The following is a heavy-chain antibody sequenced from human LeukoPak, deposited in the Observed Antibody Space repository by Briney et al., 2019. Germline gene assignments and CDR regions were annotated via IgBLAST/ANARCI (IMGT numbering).Heavy chain of an antibody. CDR1: GFTFSSYA. V-gene: IGHV3-33*08. Sequence: GGSLRLSCAASGFTFSSYAMHWVRQAPDKGLEWVAVTWYDGSYKWYADSVKGRFTISRDNFKSTLYLQMDSLRAEDTAVYYCARDRGSVGATAFGMDVWGQGTTVAVFS. CDR2: TWYDGSYK. D-gene: IGHD1-26*01. CDR3: ARDRGSVGATAFGMDV. J-gene: IGHJ6*02.